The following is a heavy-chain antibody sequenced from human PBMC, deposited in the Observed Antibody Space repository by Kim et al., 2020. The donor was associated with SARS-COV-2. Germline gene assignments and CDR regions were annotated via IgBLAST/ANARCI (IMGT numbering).Heavy chain of an antibody. V-gene: IGHV4-59*01. CDR2: IYHSWNT. CDR1: GGSISRYY. D-gene: IGHD2-8*01. Sequence: SETLSLTCTVSGGSISRYYWSWIRQPPGKGLEWIGYIYHSWNTNYNPSLKSRVTISADTSKNNFSLNLSSVTAADTAVYYCARVLRVCTNGVCYTHYYYGLDVWGQGTTVTVSS. CDR3: ARVLRVCTNGVCYTHYYYGLDV. J-gene: IGHJ6*02.